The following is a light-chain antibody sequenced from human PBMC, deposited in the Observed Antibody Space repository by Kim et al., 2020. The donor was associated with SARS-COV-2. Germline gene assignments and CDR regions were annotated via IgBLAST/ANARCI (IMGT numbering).Light chain of an antibody. V-gene: IGLV3-21*01. CDR1: DVGRKS. Sequence: SYELTQPPSVSVAPGKTAIITCGGSDVGRKSVHWYQQKPGQVPVVVIYYDSDRPSGIPERFSGSNAGNTATLTISRVEAGDEADYYCQVWESGSDYPVFG. J-gene: IGLJ3*02. CDR3: QVWESGSDYPV. CDR2: YDS.